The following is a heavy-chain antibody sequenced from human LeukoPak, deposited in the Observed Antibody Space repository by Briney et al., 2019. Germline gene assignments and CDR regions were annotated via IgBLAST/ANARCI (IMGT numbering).Heavy chain of an antibody. J-gene: IGHJ3*01. CDR2: ITSQASSYAT. V-gene: IGHV3-73*01. CDR3: TRLSGYGPAFDF. CDR1: GFXFSGSA. Sequence: GGSLRLSCAASGFXFSGSAIHWVRQASGKGLKWVGRITSQASSYATAYTTSVKGRFTISRDDSKNTAFLQMDSLKTEDTAVYYCTRLSGYGPAFDFWGQGIMVTVSS. D-gene: IGHD5-12*01.